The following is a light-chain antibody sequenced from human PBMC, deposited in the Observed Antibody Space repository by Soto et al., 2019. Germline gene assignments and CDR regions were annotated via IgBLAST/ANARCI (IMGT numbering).Light chain of an antibody. V-gene: IGKV3-11*01. Sequence: EIVLTQSPATLSLSPGERATLSCRASQSVSSYLAWYQQKPVQAPRLXIYDASNRANGIPARFSGSGSGTDFTLTISSLEPEDFAVYDCQQRSNWPPLTFGGGTKVDIK. CDR1: QSVSSY. CDR3: QQRSNWPPLT. J-gene: IGKJ4*01. CDR2: DAS.